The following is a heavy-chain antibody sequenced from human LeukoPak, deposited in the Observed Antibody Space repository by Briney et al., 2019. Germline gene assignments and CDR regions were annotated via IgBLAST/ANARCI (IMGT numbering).Heavy chain of an antibody. CDR3: ASFRY. D-gene: IGHD3-16*02. CDR1: VFTLRISR. J-gene: IGHJ4*02. V-gene: IGHV3-7*05. Sequence: GGSLRLSCAASVFTLRISRMGGVGQAPGKGLEWVANIKEDGSETSYVDSVKGRFTISRDNAKNSLYLQMSGLSAEDRDVYAFASFRYWGQGALVTVSS. CDR2: IKEDGSET.